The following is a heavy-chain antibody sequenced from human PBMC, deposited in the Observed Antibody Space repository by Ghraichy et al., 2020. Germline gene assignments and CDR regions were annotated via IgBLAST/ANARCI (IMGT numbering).Heavy chain of an antibody. CDR2: ISGSGGST. CDR3: AKDLVGYYGSGSHELRGSFDY. D-gene: IGHD3-10*01. V-gene: IGHV3-23*01. J-gene: IGHJ4*02. Sequence: GGSLRLSCAASGFTFSSYAMSWVRQAPGKGLEWVSAISGSGGSTYYADSVKGRFTISRDNSKNTLYLQMNSLRAEDTAVYYCAKDLVGYYGSGSHELRGSFDYWGQGTLVTVSS. CDR1: GFTFSSYA.